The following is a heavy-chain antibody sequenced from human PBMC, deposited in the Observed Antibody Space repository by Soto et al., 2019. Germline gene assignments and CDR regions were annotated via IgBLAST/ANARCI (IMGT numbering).Heavy chain of an antibody. J-gene: IGHJ3*02. CDR1: GFTFSNYA. D-gene: IGHD4-17*01. Sequence: EVQLLESGGGLVQPGGSLRLSCAASGFTFSNYAMSWVRQAPRKGLEWVSAISGSGGSIFYADSVKGQFTISRDNSKNTLFLQMNSLRAEDTAVYFCAKGNYNYGDALDIWGQGTMVTVSS. V-gene: IGHV3-23*01. CDR3: AKGNYNYGDALDI. CDR2: ISGSGGSI.